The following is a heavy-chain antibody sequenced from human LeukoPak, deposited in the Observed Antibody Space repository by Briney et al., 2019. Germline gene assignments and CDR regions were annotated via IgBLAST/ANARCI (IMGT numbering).Heavy chain of an antibody. Sequence: GGSLRLSCAASGFTFSSFIMHWVRQAPGKGLEFVSHISSNGATTYYADSVKGRFTISRDNSKNTLYLQMSSLRADDTAVYYCVKDRSIAAPNNDFFDSWGQGALVTVSS. V-gene: IGHV3-64D*06. J-gene: IGHJ4*02. CDR2: ISSNGATT. CDR1: GFTFSSFI. CDR3: VKDRSIAAPNNDFFDS. D-gene: IGHD6-6*01.